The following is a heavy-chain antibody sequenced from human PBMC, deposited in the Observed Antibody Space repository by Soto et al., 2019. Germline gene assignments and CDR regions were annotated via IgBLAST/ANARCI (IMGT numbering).Heavy chain of an antibody. Sequence: SETLSLTCSVSSDSMNSGGYYWSWIRQHPGKGLEWIGYIYSNGDTYYNPSLKSRVTISVDTSKDQFSLNLTSVTAADTAVYYCARRGGSSSGYYYYAMDVWGQGTTVTVSS. V-gene: IGHV4-31*03. CDR1: SDSMNSGGYY. J-gene: IGHJ6*02. CDR2: IYSNGDT. CDR3: ARRGGSSSGYYYYAMDV. D-gene: IGHD6-6*01.